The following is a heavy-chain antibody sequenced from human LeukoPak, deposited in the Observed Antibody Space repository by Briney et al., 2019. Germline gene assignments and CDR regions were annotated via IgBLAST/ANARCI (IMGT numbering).Heavy chain of an antibody. CDR1: GFTFSSYW. V-gene: IGHV3-30*18. CDR3: AKEKAHAHPVDY. J-gene: IGHJ4*02. CDR2: ISSDERTT. Sequence: GGSLRLSCAASGFTFSSYWMSWVRQAPGKGLEWVAVISSDERTTYYADSVKGRFTISRDLSKSTLYLQMDSLTGEDTAVYYCAKEKAHAHPVDYWGQGTLVTVSS.